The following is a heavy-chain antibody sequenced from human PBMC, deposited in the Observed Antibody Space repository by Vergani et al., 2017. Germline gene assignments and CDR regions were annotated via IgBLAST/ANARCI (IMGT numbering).Heavy chain of an antibody. D-gene: IGHD4-11*01. J-gene: IGHJ6*02. Sequence: QVQLQQWGGGLLKPSETLSLTCVVNGGSFTSYHWTWIRQSPGEGLEWVGDIDHTGRPDYNPSLKRRLTMSVTKSRNQFSQTLNSVTATDTAIYFCAKVNTETNGHLYYYYSMDVWGQGTAVTVS. CDR3: AKVNTETNGHLYYYYSMDV. V-gene: IGHV4-34*01. CDR2: IDHTGRP. CDR1: GGSFTSYH.